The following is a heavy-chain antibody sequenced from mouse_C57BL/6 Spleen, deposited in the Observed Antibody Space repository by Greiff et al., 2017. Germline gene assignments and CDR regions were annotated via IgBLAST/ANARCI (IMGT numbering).Heavy chain of an antibody. CDR3: ARPYYYGSSYVFDY. CDR2: ISSGGSYT. V-gene: IGHV5-6*02. D-gene: IGHD1-1*01. CDR1: GFTFSSYG. J-gene: IGHJ2*01. Sequence: DVKLVESGGDLVKPGGSLKLSCAASGFTFSSYGMSWVRQTPDKRLEWVATISSGGSYTYYPDSVKGRFTISRDNAKNTLYLQMSSLKSEDTAMYYCARPYYYGSSYVFDYWGQGTTLTVSS.